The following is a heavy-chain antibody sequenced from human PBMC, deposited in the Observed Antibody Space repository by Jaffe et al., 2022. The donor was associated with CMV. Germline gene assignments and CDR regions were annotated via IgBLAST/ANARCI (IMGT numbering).Heavy chain of an antibody. CDR1: GGSISSSSYY. Sequence: QLQLQESGPGLVKPSETLSLTCTVSGGSISSSSYYWGWIRQPPGKGLEWIGSIYYSGSTYYNPSLKSRVTISVDTSKNQFSLKLSSVTAADTAVYYCARLGSSGWFVYWGQGTLVTVSS. D-gene: IGHD6-19*01. J-gene: IGHJ5*01. V-gene: IGHV4-39*01. CDR2: IYYSGST. CDR3: ARLGSSGWFVY.